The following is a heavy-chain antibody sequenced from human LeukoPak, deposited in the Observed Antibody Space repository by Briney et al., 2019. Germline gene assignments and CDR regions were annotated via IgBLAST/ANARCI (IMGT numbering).Heavy chain of an antibody. CDR3: ARVSRAARSDLDY. Sequence: SESLSLTCAVYGVSFSGYYWSWIRQPPGKGLEWIGEINHSGSTNYNPSLKSRVTISVDTSKKQFSLKLSSVTAADTAVYYCARVSRAARSDLDYWGQGTLVTVSS. CDR2: INHSGST. V-gene: IGHV4-34*01. J-gene: IGHJ4*02. D-gene: IGHD6-6*01. CDR1: GVSFSGYY.